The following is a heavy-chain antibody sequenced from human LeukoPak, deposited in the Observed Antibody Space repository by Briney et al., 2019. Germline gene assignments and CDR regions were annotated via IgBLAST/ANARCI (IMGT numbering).Heavy chain of an antibody. CDR1: GFTFSSNW. Sequence: GGSLRLSCATSGFTFSSNWMSWVRHAPGRGLEWVANIKPDGSAEYYAASVKGRFTVSRDNAKNSLYLQMNSLRAEDTAVYYCARDLRFIGGMDVWGQGTTVTVSS. V-gene: IGHV3-7*01. J-gene: IGHJ6*02. CDR3: ARDLRFIGGMDV. CDR2: IKPDGSAE. D-gene: IGHD3-16*02.